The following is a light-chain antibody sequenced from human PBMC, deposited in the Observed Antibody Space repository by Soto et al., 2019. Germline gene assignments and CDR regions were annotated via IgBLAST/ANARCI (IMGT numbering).Light chain of an antibody. CDR1: ESVSTSY. CDR2: GAS. Sequence: EIVLTQSPGTLSLSPGERATISCRASESVSTSYLAWYQQKPGQAPRLLIYGASGRATGIPDRFSVSASGTDFTLTISRLEPEDFAVYYCQHYGTSALFGPGTKVDIK. V-gene: IGKV3-20*01. J-gene: IGKJ3*01. CDR3: QHYGTSAL.